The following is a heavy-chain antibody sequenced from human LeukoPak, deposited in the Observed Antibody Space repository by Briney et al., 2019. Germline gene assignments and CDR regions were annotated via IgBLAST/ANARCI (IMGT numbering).Heavy chain of an antibody. D-gene: IGHD3-9*01. J-gene: IGHJ6*02. V-gene: IGHV1-69*13. Sequence: GASVKVSCKASGGTFSSYAISWVRQAPGQGLEWMGGIIPIFGTVNYAQKFQGRVTITADESTSTAYMELSSLRSEDTAVYYCARLGYYDILTGYSYYYYGMDVWGQGTTVTVSS. CDR2: IIPIFGTV. CDR3: ARLGYYDILTGYSYYYYGMDV. CDR1: GGTFSSYA.